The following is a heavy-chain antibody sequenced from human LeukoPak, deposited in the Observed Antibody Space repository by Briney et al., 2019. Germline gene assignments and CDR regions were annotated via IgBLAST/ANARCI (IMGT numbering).Heavy chain of an antibody. CDR3: ASGKWKNGYYMDV. J-gene: IGHJ6*03. D-gene: IGHD1/OR15-1a*01. CDR2: ISSSSGNII. CDR1: GFSFRSYS. V-gene: IGHV3-48*04. Sequence: GGSLRLSCVASGFSFRSYSVNWVRQAPGKGLEWVSYISSSSGNIIYYADSVKGRFTISRDNAKNSLYLQMNSLRVEDTAVYYCASGKWKNGYYMDVWGKGTTGTVSS.